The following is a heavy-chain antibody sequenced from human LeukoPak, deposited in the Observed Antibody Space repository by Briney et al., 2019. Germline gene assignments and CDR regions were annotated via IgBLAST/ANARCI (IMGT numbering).Heavy chain of an antibody. Sequence: MSSETLSLTCTVSGGSISSYYWSWIRQPPGKGREWVGYIYYSGSTNYNPSLKSRVTISVDTSKNQFSLKLSSVTAADTAVYYCARVIAAIVQTPYYFDYWGQGTLVTVSS. CDR3: ARVIAAIVQTPYYFDY. D-gene: IGHD6-25*01. CDR1: GGSISSYY. CDR2: IYYSGST. J-gene: IGHJ4*02. V-gene: IGHV4-59*08.